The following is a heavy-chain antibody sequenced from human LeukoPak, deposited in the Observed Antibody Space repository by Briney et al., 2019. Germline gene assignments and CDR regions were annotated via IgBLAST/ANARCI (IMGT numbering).Heavy chain of an antibody. J-gene: IGHJ4*02. D-gene: IGHD3-9*01. CDR2: ISGSGNSV. V-gene: IGHV3-23*01. CDR1: GFTFSNYA. Sequence: GESLKISCAASGFTFSNYAMNWVRQAPGKGLEWVSGISGSGNSVYYADSVKGRFTISRDNSLNTLYLQMNSLRAEDTAIYYCAKVRYVGYYFDYWGQGTLVTVSS. CDR3: AKVRYVGYYFDY.